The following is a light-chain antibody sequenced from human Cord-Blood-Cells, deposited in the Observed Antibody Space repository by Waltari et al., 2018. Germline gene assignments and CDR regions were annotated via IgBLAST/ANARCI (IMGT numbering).Light chain of an antibody. CDR1: SGHRSYA. CDR2: LNSDGSH. Sequence: QLVLTQSPSASASLGASVKLTCTLSSGHRSYAIARHQQQPEKGPRDLMTLNSDGSHSKGDGIPDRFSGSSSGVERYRSISSLQSEDVADYYSQSWGTGIQVFGGGPKLSVL. CDR3: QSWGTGIQV. V-gene: IGLV4-69*01. J-gene: IGLJ2*01.